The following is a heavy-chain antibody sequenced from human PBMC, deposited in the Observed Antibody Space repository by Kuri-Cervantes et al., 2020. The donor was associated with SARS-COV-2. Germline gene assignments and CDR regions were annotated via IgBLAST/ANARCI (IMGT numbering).Heavy chain of an antibody. CDR1: GFTFNDDW. D-gene: IGHD3-16*01. CDR3: ARVVRSGSSSQVLYGLGYSHHMEV. Sequence: GGSLRLSCAASGFTFNDDWMSWVRQAPGKGLEWVAIMRGDGGEQYYADSVRGRFSISRDNSKNSVYVEMNSLRAEDTAVYYCARVVRSGSSSQVLYGLGYSHHMEVWGNGTTVTVSS. CDR2: MRGDGGEQ. J-gene: IGHJ6*03. V-gene: IGHV3-7*01.